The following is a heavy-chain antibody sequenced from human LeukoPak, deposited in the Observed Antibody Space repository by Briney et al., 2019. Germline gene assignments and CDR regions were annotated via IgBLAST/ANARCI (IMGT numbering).Heavy chain of an antibody. V-gene: IGHV4-59*01. Sequence: SETLSLTCTVSGGSISSYYWSWIRQPPGKGLEWIGYIYYSGSTNYNPSLKSRVTISVDTSKNQFSLKLSSVTAADTAMYYCARGVVGATSPPFDYWGQGTLVTVSS. CDR2: IYYSGST. J-gene: IGHJ4*02. D-gene: IGHD1-26*01. CDR1: GGSISSYY. CDR3: ARGVVGATSPPFDY.